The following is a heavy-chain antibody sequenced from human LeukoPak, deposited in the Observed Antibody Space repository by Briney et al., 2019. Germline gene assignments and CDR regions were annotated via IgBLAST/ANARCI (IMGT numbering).Heavy chain of an antibody. J-gene: IGHJ3*02. CDR1: GFTFSSYA. V-gene: IGHV3-30-3*01. Sequence: GRSLRLSCAASGFTFSSYAMHWVRQAPGKGLEWVAVISYDGSNKYYADSVKGRFTISRDNSKNTLYLQMNSLRADDTAVYYCARDPGEIPDIWGQGTMVTVSS. D-gene: IGHD3-16*01. CDR2: ISYDGSNK. CDR3: ARDPGEIPDI.